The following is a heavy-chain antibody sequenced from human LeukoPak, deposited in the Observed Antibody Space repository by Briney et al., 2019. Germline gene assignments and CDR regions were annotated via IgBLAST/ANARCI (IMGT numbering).Heavy chain of an antibody. V-gene: IGHV4-38-2*02. D-gene: IGHD6-13*01. CDR3: ARAPRGGIAAAGTQFDY. J-gene: IGHJ4*02. CDR2: INHSGST. Sequence: SETLSLTCTVSGYSISSGYYWSWIRQPPGKGLEWIGEINHSGSTNYNPSLKSRVTISVDTSKNQFSLKLSSVTAADTAVYYCARAPRGGIAAAGTQFDYWGQGTLVTVSS. CDR1: GYSISSGYY.